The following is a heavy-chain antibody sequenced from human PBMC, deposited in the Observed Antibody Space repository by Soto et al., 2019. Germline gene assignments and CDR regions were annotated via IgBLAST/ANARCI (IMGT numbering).Heavy chain of an antibody. Sequence: GGSLRLSCAASGFTFSSYGMHWVRQAPGKGLEWVAVIWYDGSNKYYADSVKGRFTISRDNSKNTLYLQMNSLRAEDTAVYYCARESCSSTSCLMAYYYYYMDVWGKGTTVTVSS. CDR3: ARESCSSTSCLMAYYYYYMDV. CDR1: GFTFSSYG. D-gene: IGHD2-2*01. J-gene: IGHJ6*03. CDR2: IWYDGSNK. V-gene: IGHV3-33*01.